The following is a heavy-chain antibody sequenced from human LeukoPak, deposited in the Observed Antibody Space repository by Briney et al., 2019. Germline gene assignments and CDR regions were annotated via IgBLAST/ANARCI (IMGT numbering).Heavy chain of an antibody. CDR2: IYHSGST. Sequence: SETLSLTCTVSGYSISSGYYWGWIRQPPGKGLEWIGSIYHSGSTYYNPSLKSRVTISLVTSRNQFSLKLNSLTAADTAVYYCAGAPNFYGSGRSWFDPWGQGILVTVSS. CDR3: AGAPNFYGSGRSWFDP. CDR1: GYSISSGYY. J-gene: IGHJ5*02. D-gene: IGHD3-10*01. V-gene: IGHV4-38-2*02.